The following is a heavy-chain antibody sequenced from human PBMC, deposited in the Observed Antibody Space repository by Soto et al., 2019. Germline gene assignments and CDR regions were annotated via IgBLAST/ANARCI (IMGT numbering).Heavy chain of an antibody. J-gene: IGHJ5*02. CDR1: GGSLSSGGYY. Sequence: SETLSLTRTVSGGSLSSGGYYWGWIRQDPGKGLEWIGYIYYSGSTYYNPSLKSRVTISVDTSKNQFSLKLSSVTAADTAVYYCARDTYDILTGPYRDWFDPWGKGTLVTVSS. D-gene: IGHD3-9*01. CDR3: ARDTYDILTGPYRDWFDP. CDR2: IYYSGST. V-gene: IGHV4-31*03.